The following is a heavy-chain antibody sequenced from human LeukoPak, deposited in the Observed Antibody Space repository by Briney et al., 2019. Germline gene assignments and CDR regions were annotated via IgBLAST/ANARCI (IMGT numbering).Heavy chain of an antibody. D-gene: IGHD6-13*01. Sequence: GGSLRLSCAASGFTVSSNHMSWVRQAPGKGLECVSVTYSGGGTYYADSVRGRFTISRDNTMNTLYLQMNSLRGEDTAVYYCARRSPIAATGTRRLEDWGRGTLVTVSS. CDR1: GFTVSSNH. CDR2: TYSGGGT. J-gene: IGHJ4*02. V-gene: IGHV3-53*01. CDR3: ARRSPIAATGTRRLED.